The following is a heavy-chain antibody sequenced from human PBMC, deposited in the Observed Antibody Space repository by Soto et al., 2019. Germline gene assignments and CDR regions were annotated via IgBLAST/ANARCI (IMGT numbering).Heavy chain of an antibody. V-gene: IGHV3-23*01. D-gene: IGHD3-22*01. CDR2: ISGSGSGT. Sequence: EVQLLESGGGLVQPGGSLRLSCVASGFTFSSYAMSWVRQAPGKGLEWVSAISGSGSGTYYADSVKGRFTISRDNPKNTLYLQMDSLRAEDTAVYYCAKGLVHFESSGYPAFYWGQGTLVTVSS. CDR1: GFTFSSYA. J-gene: IGHJ4*02. CDR3: AKGLVHFESSGYPAFY.